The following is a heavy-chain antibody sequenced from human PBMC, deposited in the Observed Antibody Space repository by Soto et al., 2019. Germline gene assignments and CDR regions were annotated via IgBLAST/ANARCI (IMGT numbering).Heavy chain of an antibody. Sequence: GGSLRLSCAAAGFTFSSYSMNWVRQAPGKGLEWVSSISSSSYIYYADSVKGRFTISRDNAKNSLYLQMNSLRAEDTAVYYCATIQLGYAAFHIWCQGTMVTVSS. V-gene: IGHV3-21*01. D-gene: IGHD6-6*01. CDR3: ATIQLGYAAFHI. CDR2: ISSSSYI. CDR1: GFTFSSYS. J-gene: IGHJ3*02.